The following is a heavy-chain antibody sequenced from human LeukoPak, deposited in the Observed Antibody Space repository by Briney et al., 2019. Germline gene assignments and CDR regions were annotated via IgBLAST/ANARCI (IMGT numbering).Heavy chain of an antibody. CDR1: GGSFSDSY. Sequence: SETLSLTCAVYGGSFSDSYWSWIRQPPGEGLEWIGEINHDGTTNYNPSLMSRVTISVDTSKNQFSLKLSSVTAADTAMYYCARHPPYYDDSSGYYSGNAFDIWGQGTMVTVSS. J-gene: IGHJ3*02. D-gene: IGHD3-22*01. CDR3: ARHPPYYDDSSGYYSGNAFDI. V-gene: IGHV4-34*01. CDR2: INHDGTT.